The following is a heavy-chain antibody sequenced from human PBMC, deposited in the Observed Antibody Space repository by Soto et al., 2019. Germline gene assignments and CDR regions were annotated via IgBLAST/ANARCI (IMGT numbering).Heavy chain of an antibody. CDR1: GFTFDDYA. CDR2: IYNDGTYS. D-gene: IGHD3-10*01. Sequence: GGSLRLSCAASGFTFDDYAMHWVRQVPGKGLEWVSRIYNDGTYSDYADSVRGRFTISRDNVKDTMYIQMNNLRAEDSGLYYCTRGPRPISTGTGADWGQGTQVTVAS. V-gene: IGHV3-74*01. CDR3: TRGPRPISTGTGAD. J-gene: IGHJ4*02.